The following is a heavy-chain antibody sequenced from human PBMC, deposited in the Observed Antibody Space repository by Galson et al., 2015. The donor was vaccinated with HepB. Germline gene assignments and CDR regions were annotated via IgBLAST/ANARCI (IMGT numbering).Heavy chain of an antibody. CDR1: GFTFSDHY. CDR2: MSDSGITN. Sequence: SLRLSCAASGFTFSDHYMRWIRQAPGRGLEWVSYMSDSGITNYYEDSVRGRFTVSRDNAKSSLYLQMNSLRPEDTAVYYCASAAWWLDPRGQGTLVIVSS. J-gene: IGHJ5*02. V-gene: IGHV3-11*01. CDR3: ASAAWWLDP.